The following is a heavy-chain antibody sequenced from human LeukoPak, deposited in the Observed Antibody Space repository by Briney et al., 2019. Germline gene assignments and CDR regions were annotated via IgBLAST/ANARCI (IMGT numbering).Heavy chain of an antibody. D-gene: IGHD1-26*01. J-gene: IGHJ4*02. Sequence: GGSLRLSCAASGCTFSSYSMNWVRQAPGKGLEWVSSISSSSSYIYYADSVKGRFTISRDNAKNSLYLQINSRRGEDTAVYYCASTVGSYSVEPFVGYWGQGTLVTVSS. CDR1: GCTFSSYS. CDR2: ISSSSSYI. V-gene: IGHV3-21*01. CDR3: ASTVGSYSVEPFVGY.